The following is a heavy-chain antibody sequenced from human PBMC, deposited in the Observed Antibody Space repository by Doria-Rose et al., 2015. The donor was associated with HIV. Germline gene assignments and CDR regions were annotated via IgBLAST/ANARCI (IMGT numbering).Heavy chain of an antibody. Sequence: SGPVLVKPTETLTLTCTVSGVSLSSPGMGVSWIRQPPGKALEWLANIFSDDERSYKTSLKSRLTISRGTSKSQVVLTMTDMDPVDTATYYCARIKSSRWYHKYYFDFWGQGTLVTVPA. CDR2: IFSDDER. D-gene: IGHD6-13*01. J-gene: IGHJ4*02. CDR1: GVSLSSPGMG. CDR3: ARIKSSRWYHKYYFDF. V-gene: IGHV2-26*01.